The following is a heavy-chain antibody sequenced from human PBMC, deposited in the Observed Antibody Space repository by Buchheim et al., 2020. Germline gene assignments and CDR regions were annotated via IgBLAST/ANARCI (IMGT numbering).Heavy chain of an antibody. CDR2: ISGSGGST. J-gene: IGHJ6*02. V-gene: IGHV3-23*01. CDR1: GFTFSSYA. CDR3: ARWRNWGDYFNYYYYGMDV. Sequence: EVQLLESGGGLVQPGGSLRLSCAASGFTFSSYAMSWVRQAPGKGLEWVSAISGSGGSTYYADSVKGRFTISRDNSKNTLYLQMNSLRAEDTAVYYCARWRNWGDYFNYYYYGMDVWGQGTT. D-gene: IGHD4-17*01.